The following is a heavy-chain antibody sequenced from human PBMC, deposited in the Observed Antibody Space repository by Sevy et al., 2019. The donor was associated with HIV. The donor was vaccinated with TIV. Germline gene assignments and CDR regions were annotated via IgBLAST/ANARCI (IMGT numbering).Heavy chain of an antibody. CDR1: GYTFTGYY. D-gene: IGHD3-10*01. CDR2: INPNSGGT. J-gene: IGHJ5*02. CDR3: ATGVSMVRGVISTPYNWFDP. V-gene: IGHV1-2*02. Sequence: ASVKVSCKASGYTFTGYYMHWVRQAPGQGLEWMGWINPNSGGTNYAQKFQGRVTMTRDTSISTADMELSRLRSDDTAVYYCATGVSMVRGVISTPYNWFDPWGQGTLVTVSS.